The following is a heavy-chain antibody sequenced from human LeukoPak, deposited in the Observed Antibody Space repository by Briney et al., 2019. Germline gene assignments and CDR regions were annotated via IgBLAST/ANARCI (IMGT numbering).Heavy chain of an antibody. CDR1: GDSVSSKSAA. CDR3: ARDRIAVTGSRWDAFDV. V-gene: IGHV6-1*01. Sequence: SQTLSLTCAISGDSVSSKSAAWNWIRLSPSRGLEWLGRTYYRSKWFNDYAVSVKSRITFNPDTSKNQFSLQLNSVTPEDTAVYYCARDRIAVTGSRWDAFDVWGQGTMVTVSS. D-gene: IGHD6-19*01. CDR2: TYYRSKWFN. J-gene: IGHJ3*01.